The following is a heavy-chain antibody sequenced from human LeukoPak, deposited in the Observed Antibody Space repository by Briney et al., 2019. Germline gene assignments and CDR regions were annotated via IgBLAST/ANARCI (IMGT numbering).Heavy chain of an antibody. D-gene: IGHD3-16*02. CDR2: ISSSGSTI. Sequence: GGSLRLSCAASGFTFSRYEMHWVRQAPGKGLVWVSYISSSGSTIYYGDSVKGRFTISRDNAKNSLYLQMNSLRAEDTAVYYCARLRGLRLGELSPDFDYWGQGTLVTVSS. CDR3: ARLRGLRLGELSPDFDY. J-gene: IGHJ4*02. V-gene: IGHV3-48*03. CDR1: GFTFSRYE.